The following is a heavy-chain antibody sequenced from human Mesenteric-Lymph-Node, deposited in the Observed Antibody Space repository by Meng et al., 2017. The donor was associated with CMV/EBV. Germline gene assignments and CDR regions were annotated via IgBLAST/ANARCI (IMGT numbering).Heavy chain of an antibody. D-gene: IGHD2-15*01. V-gene: IGHV1-69*04. CDR1: GDSFSNYA. Sequence: CKASGDSFSNYAINWVRQAPGQGLEWMGRIVPLIGLVNYAQNFQGRVTITADTSTSTAYMQLSSLRSEDTAVYYCARVIGDTNWFDPWGQGTLVTVSS. J-gene: IGHJ5*02. CDR2: IVPLIGLV. CDR3: ARVIGDTNWFDP.